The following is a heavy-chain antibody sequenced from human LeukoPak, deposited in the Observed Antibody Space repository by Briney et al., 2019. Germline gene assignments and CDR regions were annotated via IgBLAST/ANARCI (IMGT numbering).Heavy chain of an antibody. V-gene: IGHV3-7*03. CDR1: RFTFSSSA. J-gene: IGHJ4*02. CDR3: AREMIAAPPRTFDN. D-gene: IGHD6-13*01. CDR2: IKEDGSEK. Sequence: GGSLRLSCAASRFTFSSSAMTWVRQAPGKGLEWVANIKEDGSEKYYVESWKGRFTISRDNAKNSLYLQMNSLTAEDTAVYYCAREMIAAPPRTFDNWGQGTLVTVSS.